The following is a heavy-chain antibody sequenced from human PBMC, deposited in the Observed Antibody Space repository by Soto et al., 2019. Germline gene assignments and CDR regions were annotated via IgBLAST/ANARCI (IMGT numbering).Heavy chain of an antibody. CDR2: IYYSGST. CDR3: AAYYYGSGSYYTNWFDP. V-gene: IGHV4-61*01. Sequence: PSETLSLTCTVSGGSVSSGSYYWSWIRQPPGKGLEWIGYIYYSGSTNYNPSLKSRVTISVDTSKNQFSLKLSSVTAADTAVYYCAAYYYGSGSYYTNWFDPWGQGTLVTVSS. J-gene: IGHJ5*02. D-gene: IGHD3-10*01. CDR1: GGSVSSGSYY.